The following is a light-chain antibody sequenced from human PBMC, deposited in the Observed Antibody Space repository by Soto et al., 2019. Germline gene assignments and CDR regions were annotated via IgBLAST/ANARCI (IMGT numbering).Light chain of an antibody. V-gene: IGLV1-44*01. CDR3: AAWDDSLNGDV. CDR2: SDN. J-gene: IGLJ1*01. Sequence: QSVLTQPPSASGTPGQRFTISCSGGSSNIGSNTVNWYQQLPGTAPKLLIYSDNQRPSGVPDRFSGSKSGTSASLAISGLQSEDEADYYCAAWDDSLNGDVFGGGTKVTVL. CDR1: SSNIGSNT.